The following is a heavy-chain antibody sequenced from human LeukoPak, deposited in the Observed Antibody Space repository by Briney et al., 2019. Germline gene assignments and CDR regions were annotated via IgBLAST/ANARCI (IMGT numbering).Heavy chain of an antibody. Sequence: PGGSLRLSCAASGFTFSMSDMSWVRLPPGKGLEWVWGINGSGSSSYSADTLKGRFTISTDNSKTTLYLQMNSVRVEDTAIYYCAKEGYNDVSSGLTCRYFDFWGRGTLVTVSS. J-gene: IGHJ4*02. D-gene: IGHD3-22*01. CDR1: GFTFSMSD. CDR2: INGSGSSS. CDR3: AKEGYNDVSSGLTCRYFDF. V-gene: IGHV3-23*01.